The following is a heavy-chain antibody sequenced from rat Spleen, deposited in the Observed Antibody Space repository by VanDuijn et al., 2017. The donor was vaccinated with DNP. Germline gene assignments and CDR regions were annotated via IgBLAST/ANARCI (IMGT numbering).Heavy chain of an antibody. Sequence: EVQLVESGGGLVQPGRSLKLSCAASGFIFSDYYMAWVRQAPTKGLEWVASISYDGGGTYYRDSMKGRFTLSRDNAKSSLYLQMDSLRSEDTATYYCTTVRGPYWYFDFWGPGTMVTVSS. CDR1: GFIFSDYY. J-gene: IGHJ1*01. CDR3: TTVRGPYWYFDF. V-gene: IGHV5-20*01. CDR2: ISYDGGGT.